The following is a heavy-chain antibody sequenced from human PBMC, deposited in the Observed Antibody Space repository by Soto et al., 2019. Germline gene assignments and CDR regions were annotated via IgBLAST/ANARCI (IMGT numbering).Heavy chain of an antibody. CDR1: GFTFSSYA. J-gene: IGHJ3*02. CDR3: AKGTRSVGATRGAFDI. V-gene: IGHV3-23*01. D-gene: IGHD1-26*01. CDR2: ISGSGGST. Sequence: GGSLTLSCAASGFTFSSYAMTWVRQAPGKGLEWVSTISGSGGSTYYADSVKGRFTISRDNSKNTLYLQMNSLRAEDTAVYYCAKGTRSVGATRGAFDIWGQGILVTVSS.